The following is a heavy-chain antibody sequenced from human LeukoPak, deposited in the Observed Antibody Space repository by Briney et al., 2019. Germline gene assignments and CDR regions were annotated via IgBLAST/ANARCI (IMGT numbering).Heavy chain of an antibody. V-gene: IGHV3-23*01. CDR1: GFTFSSYA. D-gene: IGHD3-16*01. J-gene: IGHJ4*02. CDR3: ANGGYDYVWGSPIFY. Sequence: GGSLRLSCAASGFTFSSYAMSWVRQAPGKGLEWVSAISGSGGSTYYADSVKGRFTISRDNSKNTLYLQMNSLRAEDTAVYYCANGGYDYVWGSPIFYWGQGTPVTVSS. CDR2: ISGSGGST.